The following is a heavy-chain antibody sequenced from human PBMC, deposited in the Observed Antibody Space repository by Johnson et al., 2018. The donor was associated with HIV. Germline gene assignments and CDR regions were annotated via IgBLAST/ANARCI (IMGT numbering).Heavy chain of an antibody. CDR1: GFTFSSYA. Sequence: QVQVLESGGGVVQPGRSLRLSCAASGFTFSSYAMHWVRQAPGKGLEWVAVISYDGSNKYYADSVKGRFTISRDNSKNTLYLQMNSLRAEDTAVYYCARGSGLADAFDIWGQGTMVTVSS. J-gene: IGHJ3*02. CDR2: ISYDGSNK. D-gene: IGHD5/OR15-5a*01. CDR3: ARGSGLADAFDI. V-gene: IGHV3-30*04.